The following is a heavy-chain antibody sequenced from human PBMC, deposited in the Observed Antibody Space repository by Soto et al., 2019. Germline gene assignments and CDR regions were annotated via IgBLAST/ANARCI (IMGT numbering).Heavy chain of an antibody. D-gene: IGHD2-15*01. CDR2: ISSSSYI. CDR3: ARDRCSGGSCYLDY. J-gene: IGHJ4*02. Sequence: GGSLRLSCAASGFTFSSYSMNWVRQAPGKGLEWVSSISSSSYIYYADSVKGRFTISRDNAKNSLYLQMNSLRAEDTAVYYCARDRCSGGSCYLDYWGQGTLVTVSS. CDR1: GFTFSSYS. V-gene: IGHV3-21*01.